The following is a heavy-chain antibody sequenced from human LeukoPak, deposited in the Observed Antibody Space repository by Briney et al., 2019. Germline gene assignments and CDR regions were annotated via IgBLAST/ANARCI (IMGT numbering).Heavy chain of an antibody. V-gene: IGHV4-39*07. CDR2: LYYMRGA. D-gene: IGHD2-2*01. CDR3: ARDYCSSTSCLHIDI. Sequence: PSETLSLTCTVSGGSISSSSYYWGWIRQPPGKGVEWIGNLYYMRGAWYKSSLKSRVTTSVDTSKNQFSLKLSSVTAADTAVYYCARDYCSSTSCLHIDIWGQGTMVTVSS. J-gene: IGHJ3*02. CDR1: GGSISSSSYY.